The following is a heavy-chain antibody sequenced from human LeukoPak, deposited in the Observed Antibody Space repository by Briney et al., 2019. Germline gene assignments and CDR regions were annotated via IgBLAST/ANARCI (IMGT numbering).Heavy chain of an antibody. CDR1: GGSISSYY. V-gene: IGHV4-59*08. D-gene: IGHD3-9*01. Sequence: SETLSLTCTVSGGSISSYYWSWIRQPPGKGLEWIGYIYYSGSTNYNPSLKSRVTISVDTSKNQFSLKLSSVTAADTAVYYCARHPYDILTGSKRHFDYWGRGTLVTVSS. CDR2: IYYSGST. J-gene: IGHJ4*02. CDR3: ARHPYDILTGSKRHFDY.